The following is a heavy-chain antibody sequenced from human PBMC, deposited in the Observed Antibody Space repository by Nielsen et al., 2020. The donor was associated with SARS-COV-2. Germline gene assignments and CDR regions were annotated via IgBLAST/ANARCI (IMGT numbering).Heavy chain of an antibody. CDR3: ARAVAVYYYYYMDV. CDR1: GGSISSYY. V-gene: IGHV4-39*01. CDR2: IYYSGST. J-gene: IGHJ6*03. Sequence: SETLSLTCTVSGGSISSYYWGWIRQPPGKGLEWIGSIYYSGSTYYNPSLKSRVTISVDTSKNQFSLKLSSVTAADTAVYYCARAVAVYYYYYMDVWGKGTTVTVSS. D-gene: IGHD6-19*01.